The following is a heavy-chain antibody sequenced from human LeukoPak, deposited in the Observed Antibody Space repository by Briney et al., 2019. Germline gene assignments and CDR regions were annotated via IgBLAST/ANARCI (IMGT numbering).Heavy chain of an antibody. V-gene: IGHV4-59*01. CDR1: GGSISSYY. Sequence: ASETLSLTCTVSGGSISSYYWSWIRQPPGKGLEWIGYIYYSGSTNYNPSLKSRVTISVDTSNNQFSLKLSSVTAADTAVYYCARDACSSTSCPYYFDYWGQGTLVTVSS. D-gene: IGHD2-2*01. CDR2: IYYSGST. J-gene: IGHJ4*02. CDR3: ARDACSSTSCPYYFDY.